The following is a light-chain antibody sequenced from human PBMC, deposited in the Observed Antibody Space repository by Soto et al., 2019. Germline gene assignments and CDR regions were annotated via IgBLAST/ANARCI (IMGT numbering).Light chain of an antibody. V-gene: IGLV2-11*01. J-gene: IGLJ2*01. CDR1: SSDVGGYNY. CDR2: DVS. Sequence: SALTQPRSVSGSPGQSVSISCTGTSSDVGGYNYVSWYQQHPGKAPKLLICDVSRRPSGVPDRFSGSRSDNTASLTISGLQAEDEADYYCCSYAGSYTLVFGGGTKLTVL. CDR3: CSYAGSYTLV.